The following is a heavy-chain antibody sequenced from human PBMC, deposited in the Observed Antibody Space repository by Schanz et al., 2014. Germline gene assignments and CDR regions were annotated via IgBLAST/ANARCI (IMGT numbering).Heavy chain of an antibody. D-gene: IGHD3-9*01. CDR2: IWYDENNK. CDR3: ARDSGPYYDKSMDV. V-gene: IGHV3-33*01. CDR1: GFAFSVYG. J-gene: IGHJ6*02. Sequence: QVQMVESGGGVVQPGRSLRLSCAASGFAFSVYGMHWVRQAPGKGPEWVAVIWYDENNKYYADSVKGRFTMSRDNSKNTLYLQMNSLRAEDTAVYFCARDSGPYYDKSMDVWGQGTTVAGSS.